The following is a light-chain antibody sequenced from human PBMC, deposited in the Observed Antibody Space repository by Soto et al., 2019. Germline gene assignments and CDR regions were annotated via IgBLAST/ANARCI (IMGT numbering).Light chain of an antibody. Sequence: QSVRTQPPSASGTPGQRVTISCSGSSSNIGTNTVNWYHQLPGTAPKLLIYSSDQRPSGVPDRFSGSKSGTSASLAISGLQSEDEADYFCAAWDDSLNGVVFGGGTKVTVL. CDR1: SSNIGTNT. J-gene: IGLJ2*01. V-gene: IGLV1-44*01. CDR3: AAWDDSLNGVV. CDR2: SSD.